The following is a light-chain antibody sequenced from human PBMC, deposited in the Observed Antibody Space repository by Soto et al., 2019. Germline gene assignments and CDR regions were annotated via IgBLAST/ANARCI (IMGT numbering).Light chain of an antibody. CDR2: DND. V-gene: IGLV1-51*01. CDR1: SSNIGNNY. J-gene: IGLJ3*02. CDR3: GTWDYSLSVHWV. Sequence: QSVLTQPPSVSAAPGQKVTISCSGSSSNIGNNYVSWYQQLPGTAPKLLIFDNDKRPSGIPDRFSGSKSGTSATLGITGLQTGDEADYYCGTWDYSLSVHWVFGGGTKLTVL.